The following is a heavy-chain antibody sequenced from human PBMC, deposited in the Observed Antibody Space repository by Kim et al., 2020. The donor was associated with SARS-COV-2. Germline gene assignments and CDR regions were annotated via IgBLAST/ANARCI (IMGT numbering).Heavy chain of an antibody. D-gene: IGHD3-16*01. J-gene: IGHJ5*02. CDR3: AKDPWGP. CDR1: GFTFSNYW. V-gene: IGHV3-7*01. Sequence: GGSLRLSCAASGFTFSNYWMTWVRQAPGKGLEWVANINQGGGETHYLDSVKGRFTISRDNAKNSLFLQMNTLRAEDTALYYCAKDPWGPWGQGTLVTVSS. CDR2: INQGGGET.